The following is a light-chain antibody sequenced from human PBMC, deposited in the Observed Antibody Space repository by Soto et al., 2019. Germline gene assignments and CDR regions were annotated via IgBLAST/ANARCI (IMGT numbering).Light chain of an antibody. V-gene: IGLV2-14*03. J-gene: IGLJ2*01. Sequence: QSVLAQPASVSGSPGQSITISCTGTSSDVGGYNYVSWYQHHPGKAPKLMIYDVSDRPSGVSNRFSGSKSGNTASLTISGLQAEDEADYYCTSHTRSSTVYVVFGGGTKVTVL. CDR1: SSDVGGYNY. CDR3: TSHTRSSTVYVV. CDR2: DVS.